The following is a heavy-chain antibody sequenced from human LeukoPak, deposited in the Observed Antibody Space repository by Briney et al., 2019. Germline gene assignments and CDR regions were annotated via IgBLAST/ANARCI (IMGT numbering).Heavy chain of an antibody. Sequence: PGGSLRLSCAASGFTFSSYWMSWVRQAPGKGLEWMANIKQDGSEKYYVDSVKGRFIISRDNAKNSLYLLMNRLRAEDTAVYYCARDQILWYGELFDYWGQGTLVTVSS. CDR1: GFTFSSYW. CDR3: ARDQILWYGELFDY. J-gene: IGHJ4*02. CDR2: IKQDGSEK. V-gene: IGHV3-7*04. D-gene: IGHD3-10*01.